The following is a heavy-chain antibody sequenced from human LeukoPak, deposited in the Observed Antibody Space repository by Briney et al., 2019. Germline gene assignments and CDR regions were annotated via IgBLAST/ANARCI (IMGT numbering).Heavy chain of an antibody. CDR2: IYTSGST. CDR3: ARHEPRTYYDFWSGYYTGTPFDY. Sequence: SETLSLTCTVSGGSISSYYWSWIRQPPGKGLEWIGYIYTSGSTNYSPSLKSRVTISVDTSKNQFSLKLSSVTAADTAVYYCARHEPRTYYDFWSGYYTGTPFDYWGQGTLVTVSS. D-gene: IGHD3-3*01. J-gene: IGHJ4*02. CDR1: GGSISSYY. V-gene: IGHV4-4*09.